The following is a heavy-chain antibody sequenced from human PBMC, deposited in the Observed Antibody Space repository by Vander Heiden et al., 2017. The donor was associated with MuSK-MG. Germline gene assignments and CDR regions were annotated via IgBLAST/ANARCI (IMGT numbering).Heavy chain of an antibody. CDR1: GFTFSSSS. V-gene: IGHV3-48*04. Sequence: EVQLVESGGGLVQPGWSLRLSCAASGFTFSSSSMNWVRQAPGKGLEWVSYISSSSSTIYYEDSVKGRFTISRDNAKNSLYLQMNSLRAEDTAVYYCARDLSVLLWYKPTAFDIWGQGTMVTVSS. D-gene: IGHD3-10*01. CDR3: ARDLSVLLWYKPTAFDI. CDR2: ISSSSSTI. J-gene: IGHJ3*02.